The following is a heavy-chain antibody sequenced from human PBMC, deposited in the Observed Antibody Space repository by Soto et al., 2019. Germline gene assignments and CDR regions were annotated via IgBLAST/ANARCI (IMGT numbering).Heavy chain of an antibody. D-gene: IGHD3-10*01. CDR1: GGSFSGYY. J-gene: IGHJ6*02. V-gene: IGHV4-34*01. CDR2: INHSGST. Sequence: PSETLSLTCAVYGGSFSGYYWSWIRQPPGKGLEWIGEINHSGSTNYNPSPKSRVTISVDTSKNQFSLKLSSVAAADTAVYYCARLVREDYYYYGMDVWGQGTTVTAP. CDR3: ARLVREDYYYYGMDV.